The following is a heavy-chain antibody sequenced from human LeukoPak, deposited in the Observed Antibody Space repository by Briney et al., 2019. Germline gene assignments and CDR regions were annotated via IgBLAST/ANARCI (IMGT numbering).Heavy chain of an antibody. V-gene: IGHV4-59*01. Sequence: SETLSLTCTVSGGSISSYHWSWIRQPPGKGLEWIGYIYYSGSTNYNPSLKSRVTISVDTSKNQFSLKLSSVTAADTAVYYCARARTMVRGVNFDYWGQGTLVTVSS. CDR1: GGSISSYH. CDR2: IYYSGST. J-gene: IGHJ4*02. CDR3: ARARTMVRGVNFDY. D-gene: IGHD3-10*01.